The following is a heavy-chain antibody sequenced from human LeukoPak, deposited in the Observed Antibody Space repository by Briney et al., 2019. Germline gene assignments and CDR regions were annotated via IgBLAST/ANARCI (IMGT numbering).Heavy chain of an antibody. V-gene: IGHV4-59*01. CDR1: GGSIDFYY. CDR3: ARYPSSSMYAWPE. CDR2: IYYDGST. J-gene: IGHJ4*02. Sequence: SETLSLTCTVSGGSIDFYYWSWIRQPPGKGLVWIGYIYYDGSTNCNPSLRSRVTMSVDTSKNQFSLNLSSVTAADTAVYYCARYPSSSMYAWPEWGQGTLVTVSS. D-gene: IGHD2-8*01.